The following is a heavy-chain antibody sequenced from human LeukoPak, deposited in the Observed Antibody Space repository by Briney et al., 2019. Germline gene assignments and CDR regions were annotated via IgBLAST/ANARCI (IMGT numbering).Heavy chain of an antibody. D-gene: IGHD3-10*01. CDR2: IYYSGST. J-gene: IGHJ5*02. V-gene: IGHV4-59*12. CDR1: GGSISSYY. Sequence: SETLSLTCTVSGGSISSYYWSWIRQPPGKGLEWIGYIYYSGSTNYNPSLKSRVTISVDTSKNQFSLKLSSVTAADTAVYYCARDRREGHYYGSSTYNWFDPWGQGTLVTVSS. CDR3: ARDRREGHYYGSSTYNWFDP.